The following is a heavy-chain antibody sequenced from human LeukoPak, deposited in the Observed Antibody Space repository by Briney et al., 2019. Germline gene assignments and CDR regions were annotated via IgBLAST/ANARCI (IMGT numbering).Heavy chain of an antibody. Sequence: PGGSLRLSCAASGFTLSTHWMSWVRQAPGKGLEWVANIKQDGSEKYYVDFVKGRFTISRDNAKNSLFLQMDSLRAEDTAMYYCARYQYCGGDCYPLDYWGQGTLVTVSS. CDR3: ARYQYCGGDCYPLDY. D-gene: IGHD2-21*02. V-gene: IGHV3-7*01. CDR1: GFTLSTHW. J-gene: IGHJ4*02. CDR2: IKQDGSEK.